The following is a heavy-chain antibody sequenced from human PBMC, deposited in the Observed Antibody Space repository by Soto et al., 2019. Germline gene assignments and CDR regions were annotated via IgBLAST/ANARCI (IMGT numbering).Heavy chain of an antibody. CDR3: ARGREFVS. CDR2: IFPSCTT. J-gene: IGHJ4*02. V-gene: IGHV4-30-2*01. CDR1: GGSLTSGNYS. Sequence: QMQLRESGSRLVKHSHTMSLTCAVSGGSLTSGNYSWNWIRQPPGKGLEWIGYIFPSCTTYYKPSLKSRVAISLDVSTNQSTLNLRSLTAAATAVYYCARGREFVSLGQGTMVNVSS.